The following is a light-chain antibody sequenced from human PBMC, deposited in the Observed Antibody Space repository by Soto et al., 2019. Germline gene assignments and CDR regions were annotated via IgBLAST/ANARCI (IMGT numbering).Light chain of an antibody. Sequence: ELMFTQSPATMTLSPGQPAPLPCRANQLISKYVAWYQQKPGQAPRLLIYDASNRATGIPARFSGSGSGTDFTLTISSLEPEDVAVYYCQQRGNWPLTFGGGTKVDIK. CDR1: QLISKY. CDR2: DAS. J-gene: IGKJ4*01. CDR3: QQRGNWPLT. V-gene: IGKV3-11*01.